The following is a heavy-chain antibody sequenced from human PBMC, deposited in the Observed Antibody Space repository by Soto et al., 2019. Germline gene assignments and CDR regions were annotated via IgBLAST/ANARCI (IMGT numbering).Heavy chain of an antibody. J-gene: IGHJ6*02. Sequence: ASVKVSCKASGGTFSSYAISWVRQAPGQGLEWMGGIIPIFGTANYAQKFQGRVTITADESTSTAYMELNSLRSEDTAVYYCAREGGMYSSSWYVGYGMDVWGQGTTVTVSS. D-gene: IGHD6-13*01. CDR3: AREGGMYSSSWYVGYGMDV. CDR2: IIPIFGTA. CDR1: GGTFSSYA. V-gene: IGHV1-69*13.